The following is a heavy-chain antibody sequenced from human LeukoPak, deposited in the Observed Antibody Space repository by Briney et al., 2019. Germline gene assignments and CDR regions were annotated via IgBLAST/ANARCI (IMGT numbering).Heavy chain of an antibody. Sequence: PSETLSLTCAVYGGSFSGYYWSWIRQPPGKGLEWIGEINHSGSTNYNPSLKSRVTISVDTSKNQFSLKLSSVTAADTAVYYCARRSSGRITMVRGVGKFDYWGQGTLVTVSS. D-gene: IGHD3-10*01. CDR1: GGSFSGYY. V-gene: IGHV4-34*01. CDR3: ARRSSGRITMVRGVGKFDY. J-gene: IGHJ4*02. CDR2: INHSGST.